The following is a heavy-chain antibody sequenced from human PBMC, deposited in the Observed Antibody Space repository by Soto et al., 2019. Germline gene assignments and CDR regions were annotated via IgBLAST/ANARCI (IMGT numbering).Heavy chain of an antibody. J-gene: IGHJ4*02. D-gene: IGHD2-15*01. CDR2: IWYDGSNK. Sequence: QVQLVESGGGVVQPGRSLRLSCAASGFTFSSYGMHWVRQAPGKGLEWVAVIWYDGSNKYYADSVKGRFTISRDNSKNTLYLQMNGLRAEDTAVYYCARVPETYCNGGSCFSGSIDYWGQGTLVTVSS. CDR1: GFTFSSYG. CDR3: ARVPETYCNGGSCFSGSIDY. V-gene: IGHV3-33*01.